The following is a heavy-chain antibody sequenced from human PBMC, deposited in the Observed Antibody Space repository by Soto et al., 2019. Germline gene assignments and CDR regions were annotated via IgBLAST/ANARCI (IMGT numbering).Heavy chain of an antibody. Sequence: SETLSLTCFVSGYFIGAGGYYWSWIRHHPGKGLEWIGSFYSSGSIIYNPSLRSRVSISGDMSTNQFSMSLTSVTAADTARYYCARMYSSGSGWFHPWGQGTLVTVSS. J-gene: IGHJ5*02. CDR2: FYSSGSI. CDR3: ARMYSSGSGWFHP. D-gene: IGHD6-19*01. CDR1: GYFIGAGGYY. V-gene: IGHV4-31*02.